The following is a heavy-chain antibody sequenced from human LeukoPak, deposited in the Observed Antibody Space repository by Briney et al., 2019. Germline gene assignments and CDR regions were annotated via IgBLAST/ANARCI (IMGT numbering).Heavy chain of an antibody. CDR2: IWYDGSNK. J-gene: IGHJ4*02. CDR1: GFTFRNYG. CDR3: ARYSGSHWEINN. D-gene: IGHD1-26*01. V-gene: IGHV3-30*02. Sequence: GGSLRLSCAASGFTFRNYGMHWVRQAPGKGLEWMAIIWYDGSNKNYADSVRGRFTISRDNSKNTLYLQMNSLRVEDTAVYYCARYSGSHWEINNWAQGTLVTVSS.